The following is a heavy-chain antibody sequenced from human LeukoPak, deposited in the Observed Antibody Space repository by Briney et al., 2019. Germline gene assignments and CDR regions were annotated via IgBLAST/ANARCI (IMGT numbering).Heavy chain of an antibody. Sequence: SETLSLTCTVSGYSISSGYYWAWIRQPPGRGLEWIGSIYHSGSTYYNPSLKSRVTISIDTSKSQFSLNLSSVTAADTAVYFCARDPDYYDPGYWGQGTLVTVSS. CDR3: ARDPDYYDPGY. CDR1: GYSISSGYY. D-gene: IGHD3-22*01. CDR2: IYHSGST. V-gene: IGHV4-38-2*02. J-gene: IGHJ4*02.